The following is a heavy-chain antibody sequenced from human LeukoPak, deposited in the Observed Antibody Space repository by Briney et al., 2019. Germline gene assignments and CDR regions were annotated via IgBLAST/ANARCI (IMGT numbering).Heavy chain of an antibody. D-gene: IGHD3-22*01. CDR3: AKIPSPLNYYDSSGYWVN. J-gene: IGHJ4*02. CDR1: GFTFSSYA. V-gene: IGHV3-23*01. CDR2: ISGSGGST. Sequence: GGSLRLSCAVSGFTFSSYAMSWVRQAPGKGLEWVSAISGSGGSTYYADSVKGRFTISRDNSKNTLYLQMNSLRAEDTAVYYCAKIPSPLNYYDSSGYWVNWGQGTLVTVSS.